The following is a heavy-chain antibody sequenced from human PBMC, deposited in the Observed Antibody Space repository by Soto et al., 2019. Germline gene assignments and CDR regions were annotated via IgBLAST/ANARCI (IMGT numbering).Heavy chain of an antibody. CDR1: GFTFSNAW. Sequence: EVQLVESGGGLVKPGGSLRLSCAASGFTFSNAWMNWVRQAPGKGLEWVGRIKSKTDGGTTDYAAPVKGRFTISRDDSKNTLYLQMNSLKTEDTAVYYCTTVLRYFDWFHLANCFDPWGQGTLVTVSS. CDR2: IKSKTDGGTT. J-gene: IGHJ5*02. V-gene: IGHV3-15*07. CDR3: TTVLRYFDWFHLANCFDP. D-gene: IGHD3-9*01.